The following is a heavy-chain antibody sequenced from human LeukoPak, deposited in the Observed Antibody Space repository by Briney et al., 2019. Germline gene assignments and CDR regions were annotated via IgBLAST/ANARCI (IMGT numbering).Heavy chain of an antibody. V-gene: IGHV3-30*02. CDR1: GFTFSSYG. CDR3: AKDPVLLWFGELLSALYYYYMDV. CDR2: IRYGGSNK. Sequence: GGSLRLSCAASGFTFSSYGMHWVRQAPGKGLEWVAFIRYGGSNKYYADSVKGRFTISRDNSKNTLYLQMNSLRAEDTAVYYCAKDPVLLWFGELLSALYYYYMDVWGKGTTVTISS. J-gene: IGHJ6*03. D-gene: IGHD3-10*01.